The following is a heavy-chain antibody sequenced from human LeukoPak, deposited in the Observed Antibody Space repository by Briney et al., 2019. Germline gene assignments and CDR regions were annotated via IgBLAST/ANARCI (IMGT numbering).Heavy chain of an antibody. D-gene: IGHD3-10*01. CDR3: ATSGSVWFFDL. CDR2: IYSGGST. J-gene: IGHJ2*01. Sequence: PGGSLRLSCAASGFTVSSWVRQAPGKGLEWVSLIYSGGSTYYADSVKGRFTISRDNSKNTLYLQMNSLRAEDTAVYYCATSGSVWFFDLWGRGVLVTVSS. V-gene: IGHV3-66*01. CDR1: GFTVSS.